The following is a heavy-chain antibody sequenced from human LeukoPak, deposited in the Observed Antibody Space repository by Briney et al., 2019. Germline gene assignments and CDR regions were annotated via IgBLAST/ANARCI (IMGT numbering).Heavy chain of an antibody. CDR2: AYYTGDI. J-gene: IGHJ6*02. V-gene: IGHV4-39*01. CDR1: GVSVAGTGRY. CDR3: GRHVSNGWDYHYGLDV. D-gene: IGHD6-19*01. Sequence: SETLSLTCTVSGVSVAGTGRYWGWLRQPPGKGLEWIGSAYYTGDIYSPPSLKSRLTISVDTSKNQFALTLSSVTAADTAVYYCGRHVSNGWDYHYGLDVWGRGTTVTVSS.